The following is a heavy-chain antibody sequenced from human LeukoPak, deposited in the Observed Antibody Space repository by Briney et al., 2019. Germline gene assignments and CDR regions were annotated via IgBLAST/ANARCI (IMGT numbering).Heavy chain of an antibody. V-gene: IGHV3-48*03. D-gene: IGHD1-26*01. J-gene: IGHJ4*02. CDR3: ARVPGGATFDY. CDR2: ISSGGSKI. Sequence: GGSLRLSCAASGFTFSSNEMNWVRQAPGKGLEWLSYISSGGSKIYYADSVKGRFTISRDNAKNSLYLQMNSLRVEDTAVYYCARVPGGATFDYWGQGTLVTVSS. CDR1: GFTFSSNE.